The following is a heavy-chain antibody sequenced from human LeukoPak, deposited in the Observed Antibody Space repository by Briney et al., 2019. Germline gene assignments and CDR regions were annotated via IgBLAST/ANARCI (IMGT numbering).Heavy chain of an antibody. CDR2: IWYDGSNK. CDR3: AREAYGSGSPYFDY. Sequence: GRSLRLSCAASGFTFSSYVMHWVRQAPGKGLEWVAVIWYDGSNKYYADSVKGRFTISRDNSKNTLYLQMNSLRAEDTAVYYCAREAYGSGSPYFDYWGQGTLVTVSS. CDR1: GFTFSSYV. D-gene: IGHD3-10*01. V-gene: IGHV3-33*01. J-gene: IGHJ4*02.